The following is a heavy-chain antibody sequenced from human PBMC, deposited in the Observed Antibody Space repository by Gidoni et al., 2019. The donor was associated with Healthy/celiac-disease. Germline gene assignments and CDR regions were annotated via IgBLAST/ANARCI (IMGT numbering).Heavy chain of an antibody. CDR1: GFSLSTSGVG. D-gene: IGHD5-18*01. Sequence: QITLKASGPTLVKPTQTLTLTCTFSGFSLSTSGVGVGWIRQPPGKALEWLALIYWDDDKRYSPSLKSRLTITKDTSKNQVVLTMTNMDPVDTATYYCAHRPWPVTDDAFDIWGQGTMVTVSS. V-gene: IGHV2-5*02. CDR2: IYWDDDK. J-gene: IGHJ3*02. CDR3: AHRPWPVTDDAFDI.